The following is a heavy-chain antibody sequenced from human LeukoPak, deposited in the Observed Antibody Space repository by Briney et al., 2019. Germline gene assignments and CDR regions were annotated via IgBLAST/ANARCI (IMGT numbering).Heavy chain of an antibody. CDR2: INAGNGNT. CDR1: EYTFTDYA. J-gene: IGHJ4*02. CDR3: ARGRWSATTASYYLDF. D-gene: IGHD5-24*01. V-gene: IGHV1-3*01. Sequence: ASVKVSCKASEYTFTDYAINWVRQAPGQRLEWMGWINAGNGNTRYSQRFQGRVTITRDTSASTAYMELSSLTSEDTAVYYCARGRWSATTASYYLDFWGRGTLVTVSS.